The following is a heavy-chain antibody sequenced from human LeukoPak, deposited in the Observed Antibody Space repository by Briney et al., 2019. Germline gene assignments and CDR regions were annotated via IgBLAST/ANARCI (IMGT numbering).Heavy chain of an antibody. V-gene: IGHV3-7*01. CDR2: IKQDGSEK. CDR3: ARAPAATKAPWFVP. Sequence: GGSLRLSCAASGFIFSTYGMSWVRQAPGKGREWVANIKQDGSEKYYVDSVKGPFPISRDNAKNSLYLQMNSLRAEDTAVYYCARAPAATKAPWFVPWGQGTLVTVSS. J-gene: IGHJ5*02. D-gene: IGHD2-2*01. CDR1: GFIFSTYG.